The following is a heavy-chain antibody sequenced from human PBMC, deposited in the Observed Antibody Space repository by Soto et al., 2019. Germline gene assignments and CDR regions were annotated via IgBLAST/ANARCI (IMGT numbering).Heavy chain of an antibody. CDR1: GYTFTTYG. D-gene: IGHD2-2*01. CDR3: ARVKVPAAVLGAFDV. CDR2: INPLKGDT. V-gene: IGHV1-18*01. J-gene: IGHJ3*01. Sequence: QAQLVQSGGEMKKAWASVKVSCKASGYTFTTYGITWVRQAPGQGLDWMGWINPLKGDTKSAANFQDRVTMTTDTSTRTAYMELRSIRSDDTAVYYCARVKVPAAVLGAFDVWGQGTLVTVSS.